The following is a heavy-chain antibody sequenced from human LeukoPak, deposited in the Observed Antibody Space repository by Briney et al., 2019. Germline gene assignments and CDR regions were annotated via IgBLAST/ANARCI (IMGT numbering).Heavy chain of an antibody. V-gene: IGHV4-59*08. CDR1: GGSISSYD. J-gene: IGHJ4*02. CDR3: ARVGHIVAAGTYDW. D-gene: IGHD6-13*01. CDR2: ISYSGSP. Sequence: SDSLYLTCTVSGGSISSYDCSWVRQPPGQGLEWIGYISYSGSPNYNPSLKSRVTISADTCKNPFSPNLSAVTAADTAVYYCARVGHIVAAGTYDWWGQGTLVTVSS.